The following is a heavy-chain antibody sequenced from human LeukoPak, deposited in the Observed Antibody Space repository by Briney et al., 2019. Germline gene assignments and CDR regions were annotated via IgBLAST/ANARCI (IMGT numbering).Heavy chain of an antibody. CDR3: ARGSIAAAKTGAFDI. CDR2: ISAYNGNT. J-gene: IGHJ3*02. Sequence: ASVKVSYKASGYTFTSYGISWVRQAPGQGLEWMGWISAYNGNTNYAQKLQGRVTMTTDTSTSTAYMELRSLRSDDTAVYYCARGSIAAAKTGAFDIWGQGTMVTVSS. CDR1: GYTFTSYG. D-gene: IGHD6-13*01. V-gene: IGHV1-18*01.